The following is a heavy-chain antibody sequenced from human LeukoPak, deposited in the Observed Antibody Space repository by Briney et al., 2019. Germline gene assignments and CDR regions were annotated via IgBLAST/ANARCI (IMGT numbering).Heavy chain of an antibody. CDR3: AKAGPIGEGYYYYGMDV. V-gene: IGHV3-23*01. Sequence: LAGGSLRLSCAASGLTFSSHAMTWVRQAPGRGLEWVAGITGSGGNTYYAESVKGRFTISRDNSKNTLYLQMNSLRAEDTAVYYCAKAGPIGEGYYYYGMDVWGQGTTVTVSS. CDR1: GLTFSSHA. J-gene: IGHJ6*02. CDR2: ITGSGGNT.